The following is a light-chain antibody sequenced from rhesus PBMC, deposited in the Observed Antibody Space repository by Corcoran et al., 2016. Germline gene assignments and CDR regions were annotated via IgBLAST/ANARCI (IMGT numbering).Light chain of an antibody. CDR2: EVG. V-gene: IGLV2-13*03. CDR3: SSHASSNTFI. J-gene: IGLJ1*01. Sequence: QAAPTKSPSVSGSPGQSVTISCTGTSSDIGGYNRVSWYQQHPGKAPKLMIYEVGKRPSGVADRFSGSKSGNTASLTISGLQAEDDADYYCSSHASSNTFIFGAGTRLTVL. CDR1: SSDIGGYNR.